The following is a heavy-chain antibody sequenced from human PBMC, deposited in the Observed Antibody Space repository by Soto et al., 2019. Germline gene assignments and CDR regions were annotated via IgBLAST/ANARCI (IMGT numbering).Heavy chain of an antibody. J-gene: IGHJ5*02. CDR2: IIPIFGTA. CDR3: ATEGYSSSWYQGYNWFDP. V-gene: IGHV1-69*13. CDR1: GGTFSSYA. Sequence: GASVKVSCKASGGTFSSYAISWVRRAPGQGLEWMGGIIPIFGTANYAQKFQGRVTITADESTSTAYMELSSLRSEDTAVYYCATEGYSSSWYQGYNWFDPWGQGTLVTVSS. D-gene: IGHD6-13*01.